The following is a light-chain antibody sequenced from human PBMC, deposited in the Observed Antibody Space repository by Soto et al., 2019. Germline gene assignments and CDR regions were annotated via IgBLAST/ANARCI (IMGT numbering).Light chain of an antibody. CDR3: QQSYKNPHT. J-gene: IGKJ2*01. CDR1: QSIGNF. CDR2: AAS. Sequence: DIQLTQSPSSLSASIGDRVTITCRASQSIGNFLNWYQLKPGEAPKVLIFAASSLQSGVPSRFSGSGSETDFALTISSLQPADFATYYCQQSYKNPHTFGQGTKLETK. V-gene: IGKV1-39*01.